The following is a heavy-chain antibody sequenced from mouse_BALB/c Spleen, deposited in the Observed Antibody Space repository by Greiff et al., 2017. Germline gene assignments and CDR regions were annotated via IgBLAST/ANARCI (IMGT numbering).Heavy chain of an antibody. Sequence: EVKVVESGGGLVQPGGSLRLSCATSGFTFTDYYMSWVRQPPGKALEWLGFIRNKANGYTTEYSASVKGRFTISRDNSQSILYLQMNTLRAEDSATYYCARDIQTMTMDYWGQGTSVTVSS. CDR2: IRNKANGYTT. CDR3: ARDIQTMTMDY. D-gene: IGHD2-4*01. J-gene: IGHJ4*01. CDR1: GFTFTDYY. V-gene: IGHV7-3*02.